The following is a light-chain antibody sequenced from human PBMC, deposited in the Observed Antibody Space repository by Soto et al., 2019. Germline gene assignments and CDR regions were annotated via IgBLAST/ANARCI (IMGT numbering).Light chain of an antibody. Sequence: QSALTQPASVSGSPGQSITISCTGTSSDVGGYNYVSWYQQYTGKAPKLMIYEVTHRPSGVSNRFSGSKSGNTASLTISGLQAADDAHYFCRSSRGTSVYVFGTGTKLTVL. CDR1: SSDVGGYNY. V-gene: IGLV2-14*01. CDR2: EVT. J-gene: IGLJ1*01. CDR3: RSSRGTSVYV.